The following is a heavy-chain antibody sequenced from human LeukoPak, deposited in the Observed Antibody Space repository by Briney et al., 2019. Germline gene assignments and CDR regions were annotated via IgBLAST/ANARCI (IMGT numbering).Heavy chain of an antibody. D-gene: IGHD5-18*01. Sequence: SETLSLTCDVSGVSINTCCYYWTWIRQPPGKGLEWIGYKYYSGSTRYNSSRRSRLTISLDSSKNQFSLRLTSVTAAATAVYYCARGRSYGFDFDSWGPGPLVIVSS. CDR1: GVSINTCCYY. J-gene: IGHJ4*02. CDR2: KYYSGST. CDR3: ARGRSYGFDFDS. V-gene: IGHV4-61*01.